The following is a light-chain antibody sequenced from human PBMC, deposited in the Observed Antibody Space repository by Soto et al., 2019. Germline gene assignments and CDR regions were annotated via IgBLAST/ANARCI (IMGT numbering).Light chain of an antibody. CDR1: QSRGSNF. CDR3: QQYGSSLT. J-gene: IGKJ4*01. V-gene: IGKV3-20*01. CDR2: ASS. Sequence: EIVFTQCPGTLSFSPGERATLSCKTSQSRGSNFLAWYQHKPGQAPRLLIYASSNRATGIPDRFSGSASGTDFTLTIRRLEPEDFAVYYCQQYGSSLTLGGGTKVDIK.